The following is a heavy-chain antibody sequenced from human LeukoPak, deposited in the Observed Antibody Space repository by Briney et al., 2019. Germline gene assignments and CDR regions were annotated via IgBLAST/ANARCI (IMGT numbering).Heavy chain of an antibody. CDR3: ARDGSQWLDNVFDI. D-gene: IGHD6-19*01. V-gene: IGHV3-48*03. J-gene: IGHJ3*02. CDR2: ISSSGSTI. CDR1: GFTFSSYE. Sequence: GGSLRLSCAASGFTFSSYEMNWVRQAPGKGLEWVSYISSSGSTIYYADSVRGRFTISRDNAKNSLYLQMNSLRAEDTAVYHCARDGSQWLDNVFDIWGQGTMVTVSS.